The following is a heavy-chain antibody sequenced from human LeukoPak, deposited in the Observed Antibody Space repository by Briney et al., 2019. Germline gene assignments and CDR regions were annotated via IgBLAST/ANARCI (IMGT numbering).Heavy chain of an antibody. CDR2: INPSGDST. CDR3: ARQMVRGVIFDY. Sequence: ASVKVSCKASGYTFTSYYMHWVRQAPGQGLEWMGIINPSGDSTSYAQKFQGRVTMTRDMSTSTAYMELSSLRSEDTAVYYCARQMVRGVIFDYWGQGTLVTVSS. V-gene: IGHV1-46*01. CDR1: GYTFTSYY. J-gene: IGHJ4*02. D-gene: IGHD3-10*01.